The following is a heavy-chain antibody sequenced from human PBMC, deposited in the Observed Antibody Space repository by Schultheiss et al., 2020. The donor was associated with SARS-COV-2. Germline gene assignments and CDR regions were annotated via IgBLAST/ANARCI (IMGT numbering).Heavy chain of an antibody. V-gene: IGHV3-30*04. J-gene: IGHJ6*02. CDR2: ISYDGSNK. D-gene: IGHD3-3*01. CDR3: ARDLGITIFGVVIGGMDV. Sequence: GESLKISCAASGFTFSSYAMSWVRQAPGKGLEWVVVISYDGSNKYYADSVKGRFTISRDNSKNTLYLQMNSLRAEDTAVYYCARDLGITIFGVVIGGMDVWGQGTTVTVSS. CDR1: GFTFSSYA.